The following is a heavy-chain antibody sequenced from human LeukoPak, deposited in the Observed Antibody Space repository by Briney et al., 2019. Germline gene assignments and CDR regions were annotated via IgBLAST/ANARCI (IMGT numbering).Heavy chain of an antibody. V-gene: IGHV3-53*01. CDR1: GFTVSTNY. Sequence: GGSLRLSCAASGFTVSTNYMSWVRQAPGKGLEWVSVIYSGTDTYYADSVKGRFTISRDNSENTLYLQMNSLRAEDTVVYYCARGHADYSGSWYGRFDYWGQGTLVTVSS. CDR2: IYSGTDT. J-gene: IGHJ4*02. CDR3: ARGHADYSGSWYGRFDY. D-gene: IGHD6-13*01.